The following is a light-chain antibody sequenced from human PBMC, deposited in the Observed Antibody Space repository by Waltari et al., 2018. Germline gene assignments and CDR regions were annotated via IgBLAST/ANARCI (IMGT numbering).Light chain of an antibody. CDR2: EVS. V-gene: IGKV2D-29*01. Sequence: DVVMTQTPLALSVTPGQPASISCKSSQSLLHSDGKTHLYWYLQKPGQPPRLLIYEVSNRFGGVPDRFSGSGSGTDFTLQISRVEAEGVGLYYCMQSIQFPLTFGGGPKV. CDR1: QSLLHSDGKTH. J-gene: IGKJ4*01. CDR3: MQSIQFPLT.